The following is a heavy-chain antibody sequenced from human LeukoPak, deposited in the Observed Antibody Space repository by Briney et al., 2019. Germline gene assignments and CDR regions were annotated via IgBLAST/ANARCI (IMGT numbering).Heavy chain of an antibody. J-gene: IGHJ4*02. CDR2: IYTGGST. V-gene: IGHV4-4*07. CDR3: ARDSAYYYDSSGYYNFDY. D-gene: IGHD3-22*01. Sequence: AETLSLTCTVSGGSMSSYYWSCIRQPAGKGREGIGRIYTGGSTNDNPSLKRRVTMSVATSKNKFSLKLSSVTAADTAVYSCARDSAYYYDSSGYYNFDYWGQGTLVTVSS. CDR1: GGSMSSYY.